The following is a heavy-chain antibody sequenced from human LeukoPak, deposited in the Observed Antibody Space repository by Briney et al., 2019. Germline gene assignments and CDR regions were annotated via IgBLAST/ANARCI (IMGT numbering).Heavy chain of an antibody. V-gene: IGHV1-8*02. J-gene: IGHJ4*02. CDR3: ARLSETAAYYYTSGYYYLRY. D-gene: IGHD3-22*01. CDR1: GYTFGSYD. Sequence: ASVRVSCKASGYTFGSYDINWVREAPGQGLEWMGWMNPGSGNTGYAQILQGRVTMTRDTSISTAYMELSGLRSEDTAVYYCARLSETAAYYYTSGYYYLRYWGQGTLVTVDS. CDR2: MNPGSGNT.